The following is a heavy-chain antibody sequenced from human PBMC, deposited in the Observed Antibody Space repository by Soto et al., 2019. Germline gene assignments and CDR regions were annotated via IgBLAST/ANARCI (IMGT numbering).Heavy chain of an antibody. D-gene: IGHD6-19*01. CDR2: INSDGRST. CDR1: GFNFSNYW. Sequence: EVQLVESVGGLVQPGWSLTLSCAASGFNFSNYWMHLVRHSPGKGLVWVSRINSDGRSTTYAASVKCRFTISRANDKNTLYREITRLRAEDTAVSYCARIEAVFDIWWQGTMVTVST. V-gene: IGHV3-74*01. J-gene: IGHJ3*02. CDR3: ARIEAVFDI.